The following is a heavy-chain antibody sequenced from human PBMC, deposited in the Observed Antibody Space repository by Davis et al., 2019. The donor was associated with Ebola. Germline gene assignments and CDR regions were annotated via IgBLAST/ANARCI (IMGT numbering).Heavy chain of an antibody. CDR2: ISESGGST. V-gene: IGHV3-23*01. CDR1: GFTFSSYA. J-gene: IGHJ4*02. Sequence: PGGSLRLSCAASGFTFSSYAMSWVRQAPGKGLEWVSAISESGGSTYYAGSVKGRFTISRDNAKNSLYLQMNSLRDEDTAVYYCAREPYTALDYWGQGTLVTVSS. D-gene: IGHD5-18*01. CDR3: AREPYTALDY.